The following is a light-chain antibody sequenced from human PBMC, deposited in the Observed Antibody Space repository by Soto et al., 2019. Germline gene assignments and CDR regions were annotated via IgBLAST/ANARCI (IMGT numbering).Light chain of an antibody. J-gene: IGLJ3*02. V-gene: IGLV1-40*01. Sequence: QSALTQPPSVSGAPGQRVTISCTGSSSNIGAGYDVHGYQQLPGTAPKLLIYGNSNRPSGVPDRFSGSKSGTSASLAITGLQAEDEADYYCQSYDSSLSGCVFGGGTKVTVL. CDR1: SSNIGAGYD. CDR2: GNS. CDR3: QSYDSSLSGCV.